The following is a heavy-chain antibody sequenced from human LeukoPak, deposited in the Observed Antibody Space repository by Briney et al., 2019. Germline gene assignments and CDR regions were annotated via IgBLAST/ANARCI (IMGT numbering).Heavy chain of an antibody. J-gene: IGHJ5*02. V-gene: IGHV1-8*01. CDR2: MNPNSGNT. CDR1: GYTFTSYD. Sequence: GASVKVSCKASGYTFTSYDINWVRQATGQGLEWMGWMNPNSGNTGYAQKFQGRVTMTRNTSISTAYMELSSLRSEDTAVYYCARRRPVRGVTTWFDPWGQGTLVTVSS. CDR3: ARRRPVRGVTTWFDP. D-gene: IGHD3-10*01.